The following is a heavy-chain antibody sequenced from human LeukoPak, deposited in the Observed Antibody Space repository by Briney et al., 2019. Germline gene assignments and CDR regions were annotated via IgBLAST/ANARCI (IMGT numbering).Heavy chain of an antibody. D-gene: IGHD2-15*01. Sequence: SETLSLTCTASGGSISSYCWSWIRQPPGKGLEWIGYIYYSGSTNYNPSLKSRVTISVDTSKNQFSLKLSSVTAADTAVYYCARARGVVVAATSWFDPWGQGTLVTVPS. CDR1: GGSISSYC. V-gene: IGHV4-59*01. CDR3: ARARGVVVAATSWFDP. CDR2: IYYSGST. J-gene: IGHJ5*02.